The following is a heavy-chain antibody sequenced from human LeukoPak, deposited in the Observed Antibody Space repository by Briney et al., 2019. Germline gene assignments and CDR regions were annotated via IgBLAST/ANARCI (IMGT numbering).Heavy chain of an antibody. CDR1: GYTFTGYY. D-gene: IGHD5-18*01. Sequence: ASVKVSCKASGYTFTGYYMHWVRQAPGQGLEWMGWINPNSGGTNYAQKFQGRVTMTRDTSISTAYMELSRLRSDDTAVYYCAKNGQLYSYGSWYMDVWGKGTTVTISS. CDR3: AKNGQLYSYGSWYMDV. CDR2: INPNSGGT. V-gene: IGHV1-2*02. J-gene: IGHJ6*03.